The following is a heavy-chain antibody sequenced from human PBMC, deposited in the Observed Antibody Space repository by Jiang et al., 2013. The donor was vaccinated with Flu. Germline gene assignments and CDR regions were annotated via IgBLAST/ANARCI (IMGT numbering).Heavy chain of an antibody. V-gene: IGHV1-18*01. CDR2: ISAYNGNT. CDR3: ARDCSSTSCLLFDY. Sequence: GAEVKKPGASVKVSCKASGYTFTSYGISWVRQAPGQGLEWMGWISAYNGNTNYAQKLQGRVTMTTDTSTSTAYMEVRSLRSDDTAVYYCARDCSSTSCLLFDYWGQGTLVTVSS. J-gene: IGHJ4*02. D-gene: IGHD2-2*01. CDR1: GYTFTSYG.